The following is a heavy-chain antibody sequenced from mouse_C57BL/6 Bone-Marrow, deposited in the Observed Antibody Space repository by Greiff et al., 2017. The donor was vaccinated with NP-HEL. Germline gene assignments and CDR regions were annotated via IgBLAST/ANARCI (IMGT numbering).Heavy chain of an antibody. CDR1: GYTFTSYW. Sequence: QVQLQQPGAELVRPGSSVKLSCKASGYTFTSYWMDWVKQRPGQGLEWIGNIYPSDSETHYNQKFKDKATLTVDKSSSTAYMQLSSLTSEDSAVYYCARNYYGSSYVGYAMDYWGQGTSVTVSS. V-gene: IGHV1-61*01. CDR2: IYPSDSET. CDR3: ARNYYGSSYVGYAMDY. D-gene: IGHD1-1*01. J-gene: IGHJ4*01.